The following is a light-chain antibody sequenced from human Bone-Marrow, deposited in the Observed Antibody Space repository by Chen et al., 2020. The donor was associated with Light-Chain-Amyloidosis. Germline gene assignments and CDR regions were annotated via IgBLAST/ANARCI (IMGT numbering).Light chain of an antibody. CDR2: SDT. V-gene: IGLV3-25*03. CDR1: DLPTKY. Sequence: SYELTQPPSVSVSPGQTARITCSGDDLPTKYAYWYQQKPGQAPLLVLHSDTERPSGISERFSGSSSATTATLTISGVQAEDEADYHCQSADSSGTYEVIFGGGTKLTVL. CDR3: QSADSSGTYEVI. J-gene: IGLJ2*01.